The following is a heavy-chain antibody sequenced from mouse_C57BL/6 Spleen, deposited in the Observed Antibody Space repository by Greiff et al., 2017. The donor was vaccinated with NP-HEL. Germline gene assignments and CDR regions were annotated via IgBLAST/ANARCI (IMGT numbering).Heavy chain of an antibody. D-gene: IGHD2-3*01. CDR2: IDPETGGT. V-gene: IGHV1-15*01. J-gene: IGHJ3*01. CDR3: TRYGYYARGFAY. CDR1: GYTFTDYE. Sequence: QVHVKQSGAELVRPGASVTLSCKASGYTFTDYEMHWVKQTPVHGLEWIGAIDPETGGTAYNQKFKGKAILTADKSSSTAYMELRGLTSEDSAVYYCTRYGYYARGFAYWGQGTLVTVSA.